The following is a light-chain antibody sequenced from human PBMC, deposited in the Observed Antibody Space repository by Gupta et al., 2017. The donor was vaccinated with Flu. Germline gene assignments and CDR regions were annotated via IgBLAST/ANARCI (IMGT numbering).Light chain of an antibody. V-gene: IGLV1-47*01. Sequence: KVTISSSGSSSKIGSNYVYWSPHPPEPAPNLLMYWNSRRRSAAPARFSGSKSATSASLTNIWLQAEDEADYYCAAQDDTLSSWVFGGGTKRTVL. CDR1: SSKIGSNY. CDR3: AAQDDTLSSWV. CDR2: WNS. J-gene: IGLJ3*02.